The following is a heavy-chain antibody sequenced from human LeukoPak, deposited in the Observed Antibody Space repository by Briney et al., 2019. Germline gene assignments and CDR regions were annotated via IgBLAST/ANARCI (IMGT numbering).Heavy chain of an antibody. Sequence: GGSLRLSCAASTFTFSGYSMNWVRQAPGKGLEWVAYTSETSSNTYYADSVKDRFTISRDKAKNSLYMQMNSLRVEDTAIYYCARDRAPKARIGGMDVWGQGTTVIVSS. CDR2: TSETSSNT. V-gene: IGHV3-21*06. CDR1: TFTFSGYS. CDR3: ARDRAPKARIGGMDV. J-gene: IGHJ6*02. D-gene: IGHD5-12*01.